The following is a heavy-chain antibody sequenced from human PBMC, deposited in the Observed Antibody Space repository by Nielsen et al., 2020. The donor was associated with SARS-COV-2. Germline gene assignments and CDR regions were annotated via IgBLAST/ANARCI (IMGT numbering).Heavy chain of an antibody. Sequence: SETLSLTCTVSGGSISSYYWSWIRQPPGKGLEWIGYIYYSGSTNYNPSLKSRVTISVDTPKNQFSLKLSSVAAADTAVYYCARLAPYYYYMDVCGKGTTVTVSS. D-gene: IGHD5-12*01. CDR1: GGSISSYY. CDR3: ARLAPYYYYMDV. CDR2: IYYSGST. V-gene: IGHV4-59*01. J-gene: IGHJ6*03.